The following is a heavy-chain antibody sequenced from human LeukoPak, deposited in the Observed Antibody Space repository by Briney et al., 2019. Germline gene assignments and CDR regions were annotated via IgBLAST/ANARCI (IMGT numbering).Heavy chain of an antibody. D-gene: IGHD6-13*01. CDR1: GGSISSSSYY. V-gene: IGHV4-39*01. Sequence: PSETLSLTCTVSGGSISSSSYYWGWIRQPPGKGLEWIGSIYYSGSTYYNPSLKSRVTISVDTSKNQFSLKLSSVTAADTAVYYCATHGQGSSWYGNYYYYGMDVWGQGTTVTVSS. CDR2: IYYSGST. CDR3: ATHGQGSSWYGNYYYYGMDV. J-gene: IGHJ6*02.